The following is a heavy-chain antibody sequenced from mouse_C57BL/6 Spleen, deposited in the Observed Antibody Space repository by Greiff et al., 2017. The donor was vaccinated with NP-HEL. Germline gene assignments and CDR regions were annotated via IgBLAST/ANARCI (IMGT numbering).Heavy chain of an antibody. V-gene: IGHV1-82*01. CDR2: IYPGDGDT. CDR1: GYAFSSSW. J-gene: IGHJ4*01. CDR3: ARRELGKGAMDY. Sequence: VQRVESGPELVKPGASVKISCKASGYAFSSSWMNWVKQRPGKGLEWIGRIYPGDGDTNYNGKFKGKATLTADKSSSTAYMQLSSLTSEDSAVYFCARRELGKGAMDYWGQGTSVTVSS. D-gene: IGHD4-1*01.